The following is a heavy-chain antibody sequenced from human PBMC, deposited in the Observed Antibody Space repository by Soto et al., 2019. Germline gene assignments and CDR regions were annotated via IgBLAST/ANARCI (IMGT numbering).Heavy chain of an antibody. CDR3: ARYYGSGDDFDY. D-gene: IGHD3-10*01. J-gene: IGHJ4*02. CDR2: ISAYNGNT. Sequence: ASVKVSCKASGYTFTSYCISWVRQAPGQGLEWMGWISAYNGNTSYAQKLQGRVTMTTDTSTSTAYMELRSLRSDDTAVYYCARYYGSGDDFDYWGQGTLVTVSS. CDR1: GYTFTSYC. V-gene: IGHV1-18*01.